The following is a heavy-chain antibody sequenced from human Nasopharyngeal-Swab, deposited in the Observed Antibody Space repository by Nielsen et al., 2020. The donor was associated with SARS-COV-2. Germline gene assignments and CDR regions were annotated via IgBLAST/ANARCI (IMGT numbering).Heavy chain of an antibody. CDR2: SRVKANSYSA. D-gene: IGHD3-9*01. CDR3: ARVGICYNDWCGSYDS. V-gene: IGHV3-72*01. J-gene: IGHJ4*02. CDR1: GFNLGDYY. Sequence: GGSLRLSCVASGFNLGDYYMDWVRQAPGKGLEWLGHSRVKANSYSAEYAASVTGRFTFSREESRNLLYLQMNNLTTEDTAVYYCARVGICYNDWCGSYDSWGQGTLVTVSS.